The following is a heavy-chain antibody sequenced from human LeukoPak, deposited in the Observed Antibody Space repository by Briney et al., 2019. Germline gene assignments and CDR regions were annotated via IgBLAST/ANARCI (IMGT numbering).Heavy chain of an antibody. CDR2: ITWNSGTI. J-gene: IGHJ3*02. Sequence: GRSLRLSCAASGFTFDDYAMHWVRQGPGKGLEWVSGITWNSGTIGYADSVKGRFTISRDNAKNSLYLQMNSLRAEDTALYYCAKDVNGTGAFDIWGQGTMVTVSS. CDR1: GFTFDDYA. D-gene: IGHD1-7*01. V-gene: IGHV3-9*01. CDR3: AKDVNGTGAFDI.